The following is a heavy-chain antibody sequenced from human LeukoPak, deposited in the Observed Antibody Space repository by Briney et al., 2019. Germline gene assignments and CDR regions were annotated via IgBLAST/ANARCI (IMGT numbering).Heavy chain of an antibody. V-gene: IGHV3-30*02. Sequence: GGSLRLSCAASGFTFSSYGMHWVRQAPGKGLEWVAFIRYDGSNKYYADSVKGRFTISRDNSKNTLYLQMNSLRAEDTAVYYCAKDVGSGWSEGYYFDYWGQGTLVTVSS. CDR3: AKDVGSGWSEGYYFDY. D-gene: IGHD6-19*01. CDR2: IRYDGSNK. J-gene: IGHJ4*02. CDR1: GFTFSSYG.